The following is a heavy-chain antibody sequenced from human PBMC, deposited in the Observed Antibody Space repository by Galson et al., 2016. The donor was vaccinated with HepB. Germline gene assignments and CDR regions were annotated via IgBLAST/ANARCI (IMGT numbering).Heavy chain of an antibody. CDR3: AKDKVSFYYYGMDV. D-gene: IGHD2-8*01. Sequence: SLRLSCAASGFIFGEYAVHWVRQAPGKGLEWVSGITWNSGAIAYADSVKGRFTISRDNAKNTLYLQMNSLRGDDTALYYCAKDKVSFYYYGMDVWGQGTTVTVSS. CDR1: GFIFGEYA. J-gene: IGHJ6*02. V-gene: IGHV3-9*01. CDR2: ITWNSGAI.